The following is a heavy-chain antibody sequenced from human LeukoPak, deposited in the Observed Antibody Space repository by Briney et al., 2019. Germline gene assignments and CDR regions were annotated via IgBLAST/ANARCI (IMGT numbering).Heavy chain of an antibody. V-gene: IGHV4-34*01. CDR3: AGATATGTGRAFHY. D-gene: IGHD3-10*01. CDR2: VRHSGST. CDR1: GESINAYY. Sequence: PSETLSITCAVYGESINAYYWTWIRQPQGKRLEWIGEVRHSGSTNYNPSLKSRVTMSVDMSKNQFSLKLNSVTAADTAVYYCAGATATGTGRAFHYWAQGNLVPVSS. J-gene: IGHJ4*02.